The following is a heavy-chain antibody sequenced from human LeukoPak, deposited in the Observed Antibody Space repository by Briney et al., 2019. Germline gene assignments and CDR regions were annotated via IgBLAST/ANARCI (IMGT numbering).Heavy chain of an antibody. J-gene: IGHJ6*03. V-gene: IGHV4-34*01. CDR3: ARRGYYYHYMDV. D-gene: IGHD3-10*01. CDR2: INHSGST. Sequence: NPSETLSLTCAVYGGSFSGYYWSWIRQPPGKGLEWIGEINHSGSTNYNPSLKSRVTISVDTSKNQFSLKLSSVTAADTAVYYCARRGYYYHYMDVWGKGTTVTVSS. CDR1: GGSFSGYY.